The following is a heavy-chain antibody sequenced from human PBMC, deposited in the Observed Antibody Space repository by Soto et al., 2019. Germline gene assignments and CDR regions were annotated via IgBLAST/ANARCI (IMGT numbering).Heavy chain of an antibody. Sequence: PSEILPVTSTVSGGSSIGGDDCWSWLRQPPGKGLEWIGYIYYDGGTYYNPSLRRRLTISLDTSKNQFSLKLTTVTAADTAVYFCASDSLNYYYGMDVWGQRTTVPGSS. J-gene: IGHJ6*02. CDR3: ASDSLNYYYGMDV. V-gene: IGHV4-30-4*01. CDR2: IYYDGGT. CDR1: GGSSIGGDDC.